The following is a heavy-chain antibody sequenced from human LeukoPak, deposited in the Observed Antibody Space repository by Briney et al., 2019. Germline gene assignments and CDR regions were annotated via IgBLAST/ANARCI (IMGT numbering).Heavy chain of an antibody. CDR1: GFTFSTHP. V-gene: IGHV3-23*01. J-gene: IGHJ4*02. Sequence: PGGSLRLSCTASGFTFSTHPMSWVRQAPGKGLEWVSAISGNGGSTYYADSVKGRFTISRDNPKNTLYLQMNSLRAEDTALYYCAKDRSDGEAGEKDFDYWGQGTLVTVSS. D-gene: IGHD3-10*01. CDR3: AKDRSDGEAGEKDFDY. CDR2: ISGNGGST.